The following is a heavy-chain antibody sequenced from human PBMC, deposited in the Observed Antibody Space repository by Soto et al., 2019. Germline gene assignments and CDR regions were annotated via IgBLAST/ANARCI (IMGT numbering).Heavy chain of an antibody. CDR3: ARQKVDASDY. Sequence: QVQLVQSGAEVKKPGASVKVSCKASGYTFTSYDINWVRQATGQGLEWMGWRNPNSGNTGYAQKFQDRDTMTRNTSISPGYMELSSLRSEDTAGYYCARQKVDASDYWGQGTLVTVSS. V-gene: IGHV1-8*01. CDR2: RNPNSGNT. D-gene: IGHD2-15*01. CDR1: GYTFTSYD. J-gene: IGHJ4*02.